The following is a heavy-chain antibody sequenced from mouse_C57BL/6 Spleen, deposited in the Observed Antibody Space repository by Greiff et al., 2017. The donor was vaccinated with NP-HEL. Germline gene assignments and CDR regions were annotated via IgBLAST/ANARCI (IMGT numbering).Heavy chain of an antibody. CDR1: GYAFSSSW. V-gene: IGHV1-82*01. D-gene: IGHD1-1*01. J-gene: IGHJ2*01. CDR3: ARAPITTVVAPDY. Sequence: VHLVESGPELVKPGASVKISCKASGYAFSSSWMNWVKQRPGKGLEWIGRIYPGDGDTNYNGKFKGKATLTADKSSSTAYMQLSSLTSEDSAVYFCARAPITTVVAPDYWGQGTTLTVSS. CDR2: IYPGDGDT.